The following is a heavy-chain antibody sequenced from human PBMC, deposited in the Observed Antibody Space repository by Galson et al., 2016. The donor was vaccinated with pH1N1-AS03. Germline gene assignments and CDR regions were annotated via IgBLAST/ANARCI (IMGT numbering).Heavy chain of an antibody. CDR3: ARWGLELPLDY. CDR1: GVSISSSSYY. D-gene: IGHD2-21*01. J-gene: IGHJ4*02. CDR2: IYTRGNP. Sequence: TLSLTCTVSGVSISSSSYYWSWIRQPAGKGLEWIGRIYTRGNPNYNPSLKSRVTISLDTSKNQFSLKLSSVTAADTAVYYCARWGLELPLDYWGQGTLVTVSS. V-gene: IGHV4-61*02.